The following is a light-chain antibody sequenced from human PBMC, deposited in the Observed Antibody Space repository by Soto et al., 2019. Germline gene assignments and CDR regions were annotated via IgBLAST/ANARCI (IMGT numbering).Light chain of an antibody. CDR1: SSDVGGYNY. CDR3: SSYTSINSYV. J-gene: IGLJ1*01. Sequence: QSALTQPASVSGSPGQSITISCTGTSSDVGGYNYVSCYQQHPGKAPKLMIYYVSHRPSGVSNRFSGSKSGNTASLTISGLQAEDEADYYCSSYTSINSYVFGTGTKLTVL. CDR2: YVS. V-gene: IGLV2-14*03.